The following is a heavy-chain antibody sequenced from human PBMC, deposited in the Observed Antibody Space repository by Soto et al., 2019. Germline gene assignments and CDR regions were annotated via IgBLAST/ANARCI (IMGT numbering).Heavy chain of an antibody. V-gene: IGHV3-23*01. CDR3: TTELNDMQAFDI. CDR2: ISGSGDST. CDR1: GFTFSSYA. Sequence: PGGSLRLSCAASGFTFSSYAMHWVRQAPGKGLEWVSAISGSGDSTYYADSVKGRFTISRDNFKNTLYLQINSLRDEDSAVYYCTTELNDMQAFDIWGQGTMVTVSS. D-gene: IGHD1-1*01. J-gene: IGHJ3*02.